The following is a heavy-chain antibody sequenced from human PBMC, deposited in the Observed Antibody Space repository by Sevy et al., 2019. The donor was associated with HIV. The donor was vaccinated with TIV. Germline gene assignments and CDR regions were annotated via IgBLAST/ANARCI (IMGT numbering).Heavy chain of an antibody. CDR3: AKRGLLTSSYFDY. D-gene: IGHD2-15*01. CDR2: ISGSGGST. V-gene: IGHV3-23*01. Sequence: GGSQRLSCAASGFTFSSYAMSWVRQAPGKGLEWVSAISGSGGSTYYADSVKGRFTISRDNSKNTLYLQMNSLRAEDTAVYYCAKRGLLTSSYFDYWGQGTLVTVSS. CDR1: GFTFSSYA. J-gene: IGHJ4*02.